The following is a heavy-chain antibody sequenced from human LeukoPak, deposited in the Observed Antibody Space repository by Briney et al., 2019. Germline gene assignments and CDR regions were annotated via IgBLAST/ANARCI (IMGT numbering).Heavy chain of an antibody. CDR2: IRYDGSNK. CDR3: AKAGYCSTTGCPDYYYMDV. CDR1: GFTFSSYA. J-gene: IGHJ6*03. Sequence: PVGSLRLSCAASGFTFSSYAMHWVRQAPGKGLERVAFIRYDGSNKFYADSVKGRFTISRDTSKNTLYLQMNSLRIEDSAMYYCAKAGYCSTTGCPDYYYMDVWGRGATVTVSS. V-gene: IGHV3-30*02. D-gene: IGHD2-2*01.